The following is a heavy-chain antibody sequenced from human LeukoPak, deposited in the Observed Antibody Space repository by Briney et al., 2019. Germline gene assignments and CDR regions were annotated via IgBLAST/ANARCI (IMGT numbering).Heavy chain of an antibody. J-gene: IGHJ6*02. CDR2: IIPIFGTA. CDR1: GGTFISYA. V-gene: IGHV1-69*01. Sequence: SVKVSCKASGGTFISYAISWVRQAPGQGLEWMRGIIPIFGTANYAQKFQGRVTITADESTSTAYMELSSLRSEDTAVYYCARDGYNYYYYYYGMDVGGQGTTVTVSS. CDR3: ARDGYNYYYYYYGMDV. D-gene: IGHD5-24*01.